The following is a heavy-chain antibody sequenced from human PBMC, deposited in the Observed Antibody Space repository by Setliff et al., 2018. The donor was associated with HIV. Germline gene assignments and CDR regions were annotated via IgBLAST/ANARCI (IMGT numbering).Heavy chain of an antibody. CDR1: GGSFSGYY. V-gene: IGHV4-34*09. CDR3: ARVPTNPDFYYYYMDV. CDR2: INHSGGT. J-gene: IGHJ6*03. Sequence: SETLSLTCAVYGGSFSGYYWSWIRQPPGKGLEWIGEINHSGGTYYNPSLKSRVTISVDTSKNQFSLKLSSVTAADTAVYYCARVPTNPDFYYYYMDVWGKGTTVTVSS.